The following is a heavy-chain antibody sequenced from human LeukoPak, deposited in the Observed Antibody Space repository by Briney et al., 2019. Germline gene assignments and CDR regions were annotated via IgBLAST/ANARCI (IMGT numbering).Heavy chain of an antibody. CDR2: INAGNGNT. CDR1: GYTFTSYA. CDR3: ARVRAIRNWFDP. J-gene: IGHJ5*02. Sequence: ASVKVSCKASGYTFTSYAMHWVRQAPGQRLEWMGWINAGNGNTKYSQKFQGRVTITRDTSASTAYMELSSLRSEDTAVYYCARVRAIRNWFDPWGQGTLVTVSS. D-gene: IGHD2-2*02. V-gene: IGHV1-3*01.